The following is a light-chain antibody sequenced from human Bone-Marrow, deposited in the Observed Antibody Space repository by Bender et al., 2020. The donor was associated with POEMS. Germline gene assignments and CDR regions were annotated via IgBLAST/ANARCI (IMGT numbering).Light chain of an antibody. CDR1: SSDVGSYNL. V-gene: IGLV2-23*02. Sequence: QSALTQPASVSGSPGQSITIPCPGTSSDVGSYNLVSWYQQHPGKAPKLMIYEVSKRPSGVSNRFSGSKFGNTAALTISGLQAEDEADYYCCSYAGTYTFYVFGTGTKVTVL. J-gene: IGLJ1*01. CDR3: CSYAGTYTFYV. CDR2: EVS.